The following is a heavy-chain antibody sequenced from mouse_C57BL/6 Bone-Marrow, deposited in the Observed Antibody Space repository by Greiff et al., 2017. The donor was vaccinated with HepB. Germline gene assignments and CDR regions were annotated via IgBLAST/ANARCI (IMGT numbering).Heavy chain of an antibody. CDR1: GFTFSSYG. Sequence: EVQLVESGGDLVKPGGSLKLSCAASGFTFSSYGMSWVRQTPDKRLEWVATISSGGSYTYYPDSVKGRFTISRDNAKNTLYLQMSSLKSEDTAMYYCARHGNYYGSSPYWYFDVWGTGTTVTVSS. V-gene: IGHV5-6*01. CDR3: ARHGNYYGSSPYWYFDV. J-gene: IGHJ1*03. D-gene: IGHD1-1*01. CDR2: ISSGGSYT.